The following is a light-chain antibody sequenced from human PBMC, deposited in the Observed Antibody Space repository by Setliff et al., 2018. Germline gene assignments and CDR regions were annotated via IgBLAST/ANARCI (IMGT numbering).Light chain of an antibody. J-gene: IGLJ2*01. V-gene: IGLV1-44*01. CDR3: AAWDNSLNAVV. CDR1: SSNIGSNS. Sequence: QSALTQPPSASATPGQRVTTSCAGSSSNIGSNSVNWYQHLPGAAPRLLMYANTQRPSGVPDRFSGSQSGTSASLAISGLQFDDEADYYCAAWDNSLNAVVIGGGTKVTVL. CDR2: ANT.